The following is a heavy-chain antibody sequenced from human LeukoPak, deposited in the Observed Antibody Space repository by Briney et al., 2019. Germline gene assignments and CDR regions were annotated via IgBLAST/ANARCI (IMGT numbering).Heavy chain of an antibody. J-gene: IGHJ4*02. CDR1: GGSFSGYY. Sequence: SETLSLTCAVYGGSFSGYYWSWIRQPPGKGLEWIGEINHSGSTNYNPSLKSRVTISVDTSKNQFSLKLSSVTAADTAVYYCARAIDSGSYFNFDYWGQGTLVTVSS. D-gene: IGHD1-26*01. CDR2: INHSGST. V-gene: IGHV4-34*01. CDR3: ARAIDSGSYFNFDY.